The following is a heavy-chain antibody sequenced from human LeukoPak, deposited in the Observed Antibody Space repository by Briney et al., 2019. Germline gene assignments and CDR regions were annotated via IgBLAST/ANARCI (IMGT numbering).Heavy chain of an antibody. V-gene: IGHV3-23*01. Sequence: PGGSLRLSCAASGFTFSSYAMSWVRQAPGKGPEWVSAISGSGGSTYYADSVKGRFTISRDNSKNTLYLQMNSLRAEDTAVYYRAKDSHSNYDFWSGYYYYFDYWGQGTLVTVSS. CDR3: AKDSHSNYDFWSGYYYYFDY. CDR1: GFTFSSYA. CDR2: ISGSGGST. D-gene: IGHD3-3*01. J-gene: IGHJ4*02.